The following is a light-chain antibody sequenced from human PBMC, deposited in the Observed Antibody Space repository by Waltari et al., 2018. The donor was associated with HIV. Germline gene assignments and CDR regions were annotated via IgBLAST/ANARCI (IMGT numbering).Light chain of an antibody. J-gene: IGLJ1*01. CDR2: EVK. CDR1: SSDIGAYNR. V-gene: IGLV2-18*02. Sequence: QSALTQPPSVSASPGQSVTISCTRTSSDIGAYNRVSWYLQPPGTAPKVIIYEVKNRPSGVPDRFSGSKSGSTASLTISGLQAEDEADYFCSSYKNNNTLVFGTGTKVTVL. CDR3: SSYKNNNTLV.